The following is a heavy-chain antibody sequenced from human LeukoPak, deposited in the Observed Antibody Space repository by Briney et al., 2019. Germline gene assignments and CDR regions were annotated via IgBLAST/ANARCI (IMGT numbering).Heavy chain of an antibody. D-gene: IGHD6-19*01. Sequence: ASLKVFCKASGYTFTSYDISRGRDAPGQGLEWMGWMNPNSGNTGYAQKFQGRVTMTRSTSLSTAYMELSSLRSEDTAVYYCARGIGSGWYGNWFDPWGQGTLVTVSS. CDR3: ARGIGSGWYGNWFDP. CDR1: GYTFTSYD. V-gene: IGHV1-8*01. J-gene: IGHJ5*02. CDR2: MNPNSGNT.